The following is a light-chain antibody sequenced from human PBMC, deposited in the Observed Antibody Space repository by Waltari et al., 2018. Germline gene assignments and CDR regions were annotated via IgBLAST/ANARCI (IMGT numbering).Light chain of an antibody. Sequence: IQMTQSPSSLSASVGDRVTITCRASQGISSYLNWYQQKPGKAPKLLIYAASSLQSGVPSRFSGSGSGTDFTLTISSLQPEDFATYYCQQSYSTPPWTFGQGTKVEIK. V-gene: IGKV1-39*01. CDR2: AAS. CDR1: QGISSY. J-gene: IGKJ1*01. CDR3: QQSYSTPPWT.